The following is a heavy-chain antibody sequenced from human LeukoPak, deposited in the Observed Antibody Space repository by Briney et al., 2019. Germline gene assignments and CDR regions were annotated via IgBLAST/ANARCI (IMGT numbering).Heavy chain of an antibody. D-gene: IGHD4-17*01. CDR3: TRGDGDDVGFFDL. CDR1: GFTFPHYG. V-gene: IGHV3-20*04. Sequence: PGGSLRLSCVASGFTFPHYGMSWVRQAPGKGLEWVSGIRWSGGTVGYADSVKGRLTISRDDAKNSVYLQMNNLGVDDTAFHYCTRGDGDDVGFFDLWGRGTLVTVSS. CDR2: IRWSGGTV. J-gene: IGHJ2*01.